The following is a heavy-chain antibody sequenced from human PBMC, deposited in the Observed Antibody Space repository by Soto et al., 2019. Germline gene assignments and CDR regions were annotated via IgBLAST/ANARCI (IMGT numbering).Heavy chain of an antibody. D-gene: IGHD4-4*01. CDR3: AYSKTFAWFDP. Sequence: EVQLVESGGGVVPPGGSPTLSCAVSGLTISSYWMHWVRQAPGKGPAWVARINPDGTSSNTADSVRGRFTISRDNAKNMLYLQMNSVRDEDTAVHYCAYSKTFAWFDPWGQGTLVIVSS. J-gene: IGHJ5*02. CDR2: INPDGTSS. V-gene: IGHV3-74*01. CDR1: GLTISSYW.